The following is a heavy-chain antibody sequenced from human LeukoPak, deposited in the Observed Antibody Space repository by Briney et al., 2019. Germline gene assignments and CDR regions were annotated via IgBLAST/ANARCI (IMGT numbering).Heavy chain of an antibody. CDR2: ISGSGGST. D-gene: IGHD3-22*01. J-gene: IGHJ3*02. CDR3: AKDQPTYYDSSGYYSVGAFDI. Sequence: GGSLRLSCAASGFTLSSYAMSWVRQAPGKGLEWVSAISGSGGSTYYADSVKGRFTISRDNSKNTLYLQMNSLRAEDTAVYYCAKDQPTYYDSSGYYSVGAFDIWGQGTMVTVSS. CDR1: GFTLSSYA. V-gene: IGHV3-23*01.